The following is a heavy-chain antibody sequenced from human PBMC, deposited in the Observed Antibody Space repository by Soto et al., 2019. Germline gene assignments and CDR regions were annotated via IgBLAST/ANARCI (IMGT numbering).Heavy chain of an antibody. CDR3: AREYSGYDTNFDY. CDR1: GYSFTSYY. V-gene: IGHV1-46*03. CDR2: INPSGGST. Sequence: APAKASCKASGYSFTSYYMYWVRQAPGQGLEWMGIINPSGGSTSYAQKFQGRVTMTRDTSTSTVYMELSSLRSEDTAVYYCAREYSGYDTNFDYWGQGTLVTVSS. D-gene: IGHD5-12*01. J-gene: IGHJ4*02.